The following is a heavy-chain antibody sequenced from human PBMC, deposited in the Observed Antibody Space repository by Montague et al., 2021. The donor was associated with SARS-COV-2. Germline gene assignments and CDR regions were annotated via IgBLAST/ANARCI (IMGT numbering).Heavy chain of an antibody. J-gene: IGHJ4*02. CDR1: GGSLSGFY. CDR3: ARHWRRITIFGVVTDAFDY. Sequence: SETLSLTCAVSGGSLSGFYWNWVRQPPGEGLEWIGEINQSGSINXNPSLNSRVTILVDTSKNQFSLKLTSVTAADTAVYYCARHWRRITIFGVVTDAFDYWGQGTLVTVSS. CDR2: INQSGSI. V-gene: IGHV4-34*01. D-gene: IGHD3-3*01.